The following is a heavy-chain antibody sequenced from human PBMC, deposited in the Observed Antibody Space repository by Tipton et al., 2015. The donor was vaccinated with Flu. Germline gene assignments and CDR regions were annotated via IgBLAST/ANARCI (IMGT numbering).Heavy chain of an antibody. CDR3: ARVKSGSQPVY. V-gene: IGHV1-2*04. CDR1: GYSFTRNY. CDR2: IDPHSGAT. J-gene: IGHJ4*02. D-gene: IGHD1-26*01. Sequence: QSGAEVKKPGASVKVSCKASGYSFTRNYVHWVRQAPGQGLEWMGWIDPHSGATKYTQRFQDWVTMTRDTSISTAYMELRGLKSDDAAVYYCARVKSGSQPVYWGQGTLVTVSS.